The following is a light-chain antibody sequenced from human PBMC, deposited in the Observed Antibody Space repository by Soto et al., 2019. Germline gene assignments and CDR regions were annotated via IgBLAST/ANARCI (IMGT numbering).Light chain of an antibody. CDR2: LGS. V-gene: IGKV2-28*01. CDR3: MQALQTPIT. J-gene: IGKJ5*01. CDR1: QILLHTNGKKY. Sequence: IVMTQSTLSLPVTPGEPASISCRSSQILLHTNGKKYMDWYLQKPGQSPQLLIYLGSNRASGVPDRFSGSGSGTDFSLKISRVEAEDVGVYYCMQALQTPITFGQGTRLEI.